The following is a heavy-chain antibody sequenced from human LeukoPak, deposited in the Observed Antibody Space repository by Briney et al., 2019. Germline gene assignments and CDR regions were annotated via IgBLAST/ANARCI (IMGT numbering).Heavy chain of an antibody. Sequence: GGSLSLSRAASGIILSSYWMSWVRQAPGKGLEWVANINQDGSEEWYVDSLKGRFTISKDNAKNSLYLQMNSLRVEDTAVYYCAREFRSGYNSRWFDYWGRGTLVTVSS. D-gene: IGHD6-19*01. CDR2: INQDGSEE. V-gene: IGHV3-7*01. CDR3: AREFRSGYNSRWFDY. CDR1: GIILSSYW. J-gene: IGHJ5*01.